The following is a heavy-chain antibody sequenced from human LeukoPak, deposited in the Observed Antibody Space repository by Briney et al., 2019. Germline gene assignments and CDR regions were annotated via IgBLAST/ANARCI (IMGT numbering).Heavy chain of an antibody. CDR3: AKGDCSSTSCYGSFDY. V-gene: IGHV1-24*01. CDR2: FDPEDGET. D-gene: IGHD2-2*01. Sequence: ASVKVSCKVSGYTLTELSMHWVRQAPGKGLEWMGGFDPEDGETIYAQKFQGRVTMTEDTSTDTAYMELSSLRAEDTAVYYCAKGDCSSTSCYGSFDYWGQGTLVTVSS. CDR1: GYTLTELS. J-gene: IGHJ4*02.